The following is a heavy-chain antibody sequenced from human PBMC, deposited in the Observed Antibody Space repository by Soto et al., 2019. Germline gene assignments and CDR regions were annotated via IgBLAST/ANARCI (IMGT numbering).Heavy chain of an antibody. CDR3: ASRPHCSSTSCPSYYMDV. CDR2: IYYSGST. CDR1: GGSISSSSYY. J-gene: IGHJ6*03. D-gene: IGHD2-2*01. Sequence: QLQLQESGPGLAKPSETLSLTCTVSGGSISSSSYYWGWIRQPPGKRLEWIGSIYYSGSTYYNPSLKSRVTISVDTSKNQFALKLSSVTAADTAVYYCASRPHCSSTSCPSYYMDVWGKGTTVTVSS. V-gene: IGHV4-39*01.